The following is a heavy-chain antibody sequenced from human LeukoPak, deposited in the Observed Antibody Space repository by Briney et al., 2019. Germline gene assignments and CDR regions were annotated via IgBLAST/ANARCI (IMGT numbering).Heavy chain of an antibody. V-gene: IGHV1-69*05. J-gene: IGHJ4*02. Sequence: SVRVSCKASGGTFSSYAISWVRQAPGQGLEWMGGIIPIFGTANYAQKFQGRVTITTDESTSTAYMELSSLRSEDTAVYYCARGCTNGVCYFDYWGQGTLVTVSS. D-gene: IGHD2-8*01. CDR2: IIPIFGTA. CDR3: ARGCTNGVCYFDY. CDR1: GGTFSSYA.